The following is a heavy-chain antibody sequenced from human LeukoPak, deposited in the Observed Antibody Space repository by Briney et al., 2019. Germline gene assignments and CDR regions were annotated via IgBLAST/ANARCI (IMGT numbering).Heavy chain of an antibody. CDR2: VYYSGTT. Sequence: SETLSLNCNVSGGSISSTSYYWGWIRQPPGKGLEWIGSVYYSGTTYYNPSLKSRVTISLDMSKDQFSLKMSSLTAAATGVYHLFWGYSGTGDCWGQGTLVAVSS. D-gene: IGHD3-16*01. V-gene: IGHV4-39*07. J-gene: IGHJ4*02. CDR3: FWGYSGTGDC. CDR1: GGSISSTSYY.